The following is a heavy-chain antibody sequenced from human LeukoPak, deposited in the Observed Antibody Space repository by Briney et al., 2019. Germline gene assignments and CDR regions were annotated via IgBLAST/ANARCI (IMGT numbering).Heavy chain of an antibody. D-gene: IGHD6-13*01. CDR3: ARHSSSWRFDY. CDR1: GGSISIYY. V-gene: IGHV4-59*08. Sequence: SETLSLTCTVSGGSISIYYWSWIRQPPGKGLEWIGYIYYSGSTNYNPSLKSRVTISVDTSKNQFSLKLSSVTAADTAVYYCARHSSSWRFDYWGQGTLVTVSS. J-gene: IGHJ4*02. CDR2: IYYSGST.